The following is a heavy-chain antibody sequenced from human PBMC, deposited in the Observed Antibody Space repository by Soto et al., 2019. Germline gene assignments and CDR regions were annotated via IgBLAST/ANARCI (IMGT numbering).Heavy chain of an antibody. CDR2: ISGSGTNT. CDR3: AKDNSPYSGYNSFDY. Sequence: EERLLESGGGLIQPGGSLRLSYAASGFTFCSYVMSWVRQAPGTGPEWVSGISGSGTNTYYADSVKGRFTISRDNSKNTLYLQMTSLRAEDTAEYYCAKDNSPYSGYNSFDYWGEGTLVTVSS. D-gene: IGHD5-12*01. CDR1: GFTFCSYV. V-gene: IGHV3-23*01. J-gene: IGHJ4*02.